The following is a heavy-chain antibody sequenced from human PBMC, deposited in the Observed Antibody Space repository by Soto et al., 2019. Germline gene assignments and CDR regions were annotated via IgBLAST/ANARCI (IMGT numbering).Heavy chain of an antibody. J-gene: IGHJ4*02. Sequence: PSETLSLTCTVSGGSISSYYWSWIRQPPGKGLEWIGYIYYSGSTNYNPSLKSRDNISVDTSKNQFSLKLSSVTAADMAVYYCAREGSYSAYNFAHGIQLWSFDFWGQGALVTVSS. D-gene: IGHD5-12*01. CDR2: IYYSGST. V-gene: IGHV4-59*01. CDR3: AREGSYSAYNFAHGIQLWSFDF. CDR1: GGSISSYY.